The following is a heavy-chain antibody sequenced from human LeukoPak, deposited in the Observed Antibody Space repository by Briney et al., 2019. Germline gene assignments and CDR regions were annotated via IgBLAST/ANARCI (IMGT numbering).Heavy chain of an antibody. CDR1: GFTFSSYA. D-gene: IGHD5-18*01. J-gene: IGHJ2*01. CDR3: AKGAQLWLYWYFDL. V-gene: IGHV3-23*01. CDR2: ISGSGGST. Sequence: PGGSLRLSCAASGFTFSSYAMSWVRQAPGKGLEWVAAISGSGGSTYYADSVKGRFTIPRDNSKNTLYLQMNSLRADDTAVYYCAKGAQLWLYWYFDLWGRGTLVTVSS.